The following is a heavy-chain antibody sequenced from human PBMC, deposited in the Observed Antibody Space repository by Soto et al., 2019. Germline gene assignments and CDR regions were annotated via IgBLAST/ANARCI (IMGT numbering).Heavy chain of an antibody. CDR1: GGTFSSYA. CDR2: IIPIFGTA. J-gene: IGHJ6*02. Sequence: SVKVSCKASGGTFSSYAISWVRQAPGQGLEWMGGIIPIFGTANYAQKFQGRVTITADKSTSTAYMELSSLRSEDTAVYYCARSTRQWLVASRYYGMDVWGQGTTVTAP. V-gene: IGHV1-69*06. CDR3: ARSTRQWLVASRYYGMDV. D-gene: IGHD6-19*01.